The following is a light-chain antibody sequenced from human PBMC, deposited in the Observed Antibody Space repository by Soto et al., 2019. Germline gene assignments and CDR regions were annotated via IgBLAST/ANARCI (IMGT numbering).Light chain of an antibody. V-gene: IGKV3-20*01. CDR3: QKYDNSPRT. Sequence: EIVLTQSPGTLSLSPGERATLSCRASQSVNSNYLAWYQQKPGQGPRLLMYGTSSRATGIPDRFSGSGSGTDFTLTISRLDPEDFAEYYCQKYDNSPRTFGQGTKVEIK. J-gene: IGKJ1*01. CDR1: QSVNSNY. CDR2: GTS.